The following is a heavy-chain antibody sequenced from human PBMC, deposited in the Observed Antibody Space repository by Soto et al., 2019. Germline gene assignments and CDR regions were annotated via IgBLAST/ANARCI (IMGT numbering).Heavy chain of an antibody. V-gene: IGHV2-5*01. CDR2: IYWNGDK. CDR1: GFSLSTSGVG. Sequence: QITLKESGPTLVKPTQPLTLTCTFSGFSLSTSGVGVGWIRQPPGKALEWLALIYWNGDKHYSPSLKSRLTIAKDTSKNQVVLTMTNMDPVDTATYYCAHRSFANDAFDVWGQGTMVTVSS. CDR3: AHRSFANDAFDV. D-gene: IGHD3-3*01. J-gene: IGHJ3*01.